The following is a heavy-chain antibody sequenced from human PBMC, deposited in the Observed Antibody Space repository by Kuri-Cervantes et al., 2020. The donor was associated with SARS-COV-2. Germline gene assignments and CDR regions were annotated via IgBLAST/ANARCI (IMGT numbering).Heavy chain of an antibody. D-gene: IGHD5-12*01. V-gene: IGHV3-7*01. CDR2: IKQDGSEK. J-gene: IGHJ4*02. CDR3: AREGRGYAYFDY. Sequence: GGSLRLSCAASGFTFDDYGMSWVRQAPGKGLEWVANIKQDGSEKYYVDSVKGRLTISRDNAKNSLYLQMNSLRAEDTAVYYCAREGRGYAYFDYWGQGTLVTVSS. CDR1: GFTFDDYG.